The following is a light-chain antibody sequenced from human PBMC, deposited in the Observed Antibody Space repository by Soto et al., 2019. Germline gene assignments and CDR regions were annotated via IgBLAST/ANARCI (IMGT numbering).Light chain of an antibody. Sequence: QSALTQPPSASGSPGQSVTISCTGTSSDVGGYNYVSWYQQHPGKAPKLMIYEVSKRPSGVPDRFSGSKSGNTASLTVSGLQVEDEDDYYCSSYAGSSTLVFGGGTKLTVL. V-gene: IGLV2-8*01. J-gene: IGLJ2*01. CDR2: EVS. CDR1: SSDVGGYNY. CDR3: SSYAGSSTLV.